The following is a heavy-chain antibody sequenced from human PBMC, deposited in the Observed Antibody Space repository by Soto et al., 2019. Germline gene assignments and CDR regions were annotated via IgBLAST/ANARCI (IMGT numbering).Heavy chain of an antibody. CDR1: GFTFSSYW. CDR3: AREGYYGDDLWNYYYYMDV. J-gene: IGHJ6*03. V-gene: IGHV3-7*01. D-gene: IGHD4-17*01. Sequence: GGSLRLSCAASGFTFSSYWMSWVRQAPGKGLEWVANIKQDGSEKYYVDSVKGRFTISRDNAKNSLYLQMNSLRAEDTAVYYCAREGYYGDDLWNYYYYMDVWGKGTTVTVSS. CDR2: IKQDGSEK.